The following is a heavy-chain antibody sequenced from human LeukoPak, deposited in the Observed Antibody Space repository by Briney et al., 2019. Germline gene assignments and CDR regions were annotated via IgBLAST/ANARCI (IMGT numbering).Heavy chain of an antibody. V-gene: IGHV3-30*18. J-gene: IGHJ4*02. Sequence: GGSLRLSCAASGFAFSSYGMHWVRQAPGKGLEWVAVISYDGSKKYYADSVKGRFTISRDNSKNTLYLQMNSLRAEDTAVYYCAKDLNLPARSGFDYWGQGTLVTVSS. CDR3: AKDLNLPARSGFDY. D-gene: IGHD6-6*01. CDR1: GFAFSSYG. CDR2: ISYDGSKK.